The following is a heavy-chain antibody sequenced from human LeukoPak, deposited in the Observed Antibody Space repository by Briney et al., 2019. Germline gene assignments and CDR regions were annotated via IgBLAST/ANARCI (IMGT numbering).Heavy chain of an antibody. V-gene: IGHV1-69*01. CDR2: IIPIFGTA. D-gene: IGHD5-24*01. CDR1: GGTFSSYA. J-gene: IGHJ3*02. Sequence: SSVKVSCKASGGTFSSYAISLVRQAPGQGLEWMGGIIPIFGTANYAQKFQGRVTITADVSTSTAYMELSSLRSEDTAVYYCARDQMATIIAFDIWGQGTMVTVSS. CDR3: ARDQMATIIAFDI.